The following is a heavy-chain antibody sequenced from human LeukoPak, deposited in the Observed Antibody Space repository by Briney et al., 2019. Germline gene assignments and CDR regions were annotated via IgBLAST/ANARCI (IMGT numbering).Heavy chain of an antibody. CDR1: GGSISSGGYY. D-gene: IGHD1-7*01. J-gene: IGHJ5*02. Sequence: PSETLSLTCTVSGGSISSGGYYWSWIRQHPGKGLEWIGYIYYSGSTYYNPSLKSRVTISVDTSKNQFSLKLSSVTAADTAVYYCARDNAGTTWSWFDPWGQGTLVTVSS. V-gene: IGHV4-31*03. CDR3: ARDNAGTTWSWFDP. CDR2: IYYSGST.